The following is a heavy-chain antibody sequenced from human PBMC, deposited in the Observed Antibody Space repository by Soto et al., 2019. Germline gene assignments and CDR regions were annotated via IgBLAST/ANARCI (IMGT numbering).Heavy chain of an antibody. CDR2: ISAYNGNT. CDR3: GRVITMIVVVGTGPRYFDY. J-gene: IGHJ4*01. D-gene: IGHD3-22*01. V-gene: IGHV1-18*04. Sequence: ASVKVSCKASGYTFTSYGISWVRQAPGQGLEWMGWISAYNGNTNYAQKLQGRVTMTTDPSTSTAYRELRSLRSDDTAVYYCGRVITMIVVVGTGPRYFDYWG. CDR1: GYTFTSYG.